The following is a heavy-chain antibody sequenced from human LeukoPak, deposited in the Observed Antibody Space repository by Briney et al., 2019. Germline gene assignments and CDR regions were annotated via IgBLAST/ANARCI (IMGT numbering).Heavy chain of an antibody. Sequence: ASVKVSCKASGYTFTSYGISWVRQAPGQGLEWMGWISAYNGNTNYAQKLQGRVTMTTDTSTSTAYMELRSLGSDDTAVYYCARSRKGQPRSVGYQGAFDIWGQGTMVTVSS. CDR3: ARSRKGQPRSVGYQGAFDI. CDR2: ISAYNGNT. V-gene: IGHV1-18*01. J-gene: IGHJ3*02. D-gene: IGHD3-16*02. CDR1: GYTFTSYG.